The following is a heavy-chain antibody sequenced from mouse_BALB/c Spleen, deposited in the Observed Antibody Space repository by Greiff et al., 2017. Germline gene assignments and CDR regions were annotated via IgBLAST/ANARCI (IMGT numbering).Heavy chain of an antibody. J-gene: IGHJ4*01. Sequence: EVQGVESGGGLVKPGGSLKLSCAASGFTFSDYYMYWVRQTPEKRLEWVATISDGGSYTYYPDSVKGRFTISRDNAKNNLYLQMSSLKSEDTAMYYCALIYYGNYDAMDYWGQGTSVTVSS. CDR3: ALIYYGNYDAMDY. CDR1: GFTFSDYY. CDR2: ISDGGSYT. D-gene: IGHD2-1*01. V-gene: IGHV5-4*02.